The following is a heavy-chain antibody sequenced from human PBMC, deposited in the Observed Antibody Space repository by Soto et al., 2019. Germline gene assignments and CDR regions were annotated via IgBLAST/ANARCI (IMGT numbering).Heavy chain of an antibody. CDR3: SRASGGAVADFAY. Sequence: QVKLQESGPGLVKPSETLSLTCSVSGGSISSGGYYWNWIRQHPERGLEWIGYIYYSGNTVLNPSLTSRATTSSGPSKNEFSLTLTSLTAADPAVYFCSRASGGAVADFAYWGPGTLVTASS. CDR2: IYYSGNT. D-gene: IGHD6-19*01. V-gene: IGHV4-31*03. J-gene: IGHJ4*02. CDR1: GGSISSGGYY.